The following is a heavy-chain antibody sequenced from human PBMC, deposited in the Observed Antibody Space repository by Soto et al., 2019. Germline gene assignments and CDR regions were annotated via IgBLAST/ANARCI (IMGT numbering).Heavy chain of an antibody. CDR2: IWYDGSNK. D-gene: IGHD2-15*01. Sequence: GGSLRLSCAASGFTFSSYGMHWARQAPGKGLEWVAVIWYDGSNKYYADSVKGRFTISRDNSKNTLYLQMNSLRAEDTAVYYCARVSRYCSGGSCYSNWFDPWGQGTLVTVSS. V-gene: IGHV3-33*01. CDR1: GFTFSSYG. CDR3: ARVSRYCSGGSCYSNWFDP. J-gene: IGHJ5*02.